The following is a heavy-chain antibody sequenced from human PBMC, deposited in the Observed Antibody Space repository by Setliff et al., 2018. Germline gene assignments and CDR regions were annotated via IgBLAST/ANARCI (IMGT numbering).Heavy chain of an antibody. Sequence: LSLTCTVSGGSISSHYWSWIRQPPGKGLEWIGSIYYSGSTNYNPSLKSRVTISLDTSRNQFSLKLRSVTAADTAVYYCARVRKGYSGYDFGDYWGPGLLVTVSS. CDR2: IYYSGST. CDR1: GGSISSHY. J-gene: IGHJ4*02. D-gene: IGHD5-12*01. CDR3: ARVRKGYSGYDFGDY. V-gene: IGHV4-59*11.